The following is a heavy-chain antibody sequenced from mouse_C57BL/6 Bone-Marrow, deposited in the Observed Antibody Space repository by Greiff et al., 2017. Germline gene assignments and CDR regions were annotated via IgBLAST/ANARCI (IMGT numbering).Heavy chain of an antibody. D-gene: IGHD1-1*01. CDR2: IHPNSGST. J-gene: IGHJ1*03. Sequence: VQLQQSGAELAKPGASVKLSCKASGYTFTSYWMHWVKQRPGQGLEWIGMIHPNSGSTNYNEKFKSKATLTVDKSSSTAYMQLSSLTSEDSAVYDCARRMTTVGFDVWGTGTTVTVAS. V-gene: IGHV1-64*01. CDR1: GYTFTSYW. CDR3: ARRMTTVGFDV.